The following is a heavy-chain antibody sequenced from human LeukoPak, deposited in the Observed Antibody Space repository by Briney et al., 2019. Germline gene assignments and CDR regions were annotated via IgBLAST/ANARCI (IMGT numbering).Heavy chain of an antibody. CDR1: GFPFSNVW. CDR2: IKRKSEGGQT. D-gene: IGHD2-15*01. J-gene: IGHJ3*02. CDR3: ATGDCSGGSCHAFVI. V-gene: IGHV3-15*01. Sequence: GGSLRLSCAASGFPFSNVWMHWVRQAPGKGPEWRVRIKRKSEGGQTDYAAPVQGRFTISRDDSKTTSYLQMNSLKTEDTAVYSCATGDCSGGSCHAFVICGQGTMVTVSS.